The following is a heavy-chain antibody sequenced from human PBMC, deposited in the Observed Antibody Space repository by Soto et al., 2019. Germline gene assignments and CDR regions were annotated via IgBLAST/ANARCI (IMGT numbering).Heavy chain of an antibody. Sequence: ETLSLTCTVSGGSISTFYWNWIRQPPGKGLEWIGYIHYSGSTIYNPSLKSRVTISVDTSKNQFSLELTSVTAVDTAVYYCARTQGIVGLAIDNWGQGTLVTVSS. CDR2: IHYSGST. V-gene: IGHV4-59*12. CDR1: GGSISTFY. D-gene: IGHD1-26*01. CDR3: ARTQGIVGLAIDN. J-gene: IGHJ4*02.